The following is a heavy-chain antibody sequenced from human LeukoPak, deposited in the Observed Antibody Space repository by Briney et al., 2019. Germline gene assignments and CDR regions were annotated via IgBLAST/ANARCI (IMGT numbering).Heavy chain of an antibody. Sequence: GGSLRLSCAASGFTFSSYWMHWVRQAPGKGLEWVSVIYSGGSTYYADSVKGRFTISRDNSKNTLYLQMNSLRAEDTAVYYCASGYYDYVWGSYRKFDYWGQGTLVTVSS. J-gene: IGHJ4*02. D-gene: IGHD3-16*02. CDR2: IYSGGST. CDR3: ASGYYDYVWGSYRKFDY. V-gene: IGHV3-66*02. CDR1: GFTFSSYW.